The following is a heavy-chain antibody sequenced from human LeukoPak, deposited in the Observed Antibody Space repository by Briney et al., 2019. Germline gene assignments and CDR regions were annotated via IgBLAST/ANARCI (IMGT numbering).Heavy chain of an antibody. Sequence: SETLSLTCAVYGGSFSGYYWSWIRQPPGKGLEWIGEINHSGSTNYNPSLKSRVTISVDTPKNQFSLKLSSVTAADTAVYYCARFRPGGGDFHWGQGTLVTVSS. D-gene: IGHD2-21*02. V-gene: IGHV4-34*01. CDR1: GGSFSGYY. J-gene: IGHJ4*02. CDR2: INHSGST. CDR3: ARFRPGGGDFH.